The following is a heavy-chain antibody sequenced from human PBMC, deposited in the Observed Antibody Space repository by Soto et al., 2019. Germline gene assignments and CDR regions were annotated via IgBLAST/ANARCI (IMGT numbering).Heavy chain of an antibody. CDR1: GFSLSTSGVG. CDR3: AHSHPVTGTGYWYFAL. D-gene: IGHD6-19*01. J-gene: IGHJ2*01. Sequence: QITLKESGPTLVKPTQTLTLTCTFSGFSLSTSGVGVGWIRQPPGKALEWLALIYWDDDRRHNPSLMSRLTINKDTSNNQVVLKMANMDPVDTATYYCAHSHPVTGTGYWYFALWGRGTLGTVSS. CDR2: IYWDDDR. V-gene: IGHV2-5*02.